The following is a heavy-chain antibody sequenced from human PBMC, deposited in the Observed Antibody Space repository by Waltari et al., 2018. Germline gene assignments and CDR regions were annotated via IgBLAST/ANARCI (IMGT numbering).Heavy chain of an antibody. CDR1: GFDFSTFW. V-gene: IGHV3-74*01. CDR3: TRGGSRGFDH. Sequence: EVQLVESGGGLVQPGGALRLSCAAPGFDFSTFWMHWVRQAPGKGLVGVSRINSDDVTTSYADSVKGRFTISRDKGRNTVDLKMIYLRVDYTAVYYCTRGGSRGFDHWGQGTLVTVSS. D-gene: IGHD3-16*01. CDR2: INSDDVTT. J-gene: IGHJ4*02.